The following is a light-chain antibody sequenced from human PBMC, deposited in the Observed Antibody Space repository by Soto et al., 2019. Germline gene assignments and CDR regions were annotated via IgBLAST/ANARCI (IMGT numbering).Light chain of an antibody. J-gene: IGLJ1*01. CDR1: SSNVGGNP. CDR3: ASWDDSMNGPV. CDR2: TNT. V-gene: IGLV1-44*01. Sequence: QSVLTQPPSASGTPGQRVTISCSGSSSNVGGNPVNWYQHVPTTAPKLLIYTNTQRPSGVPDRFSGSKSGTSASLAISGLHSEDEADYYWASWDDSMNGPVFGTGTKVTVL.